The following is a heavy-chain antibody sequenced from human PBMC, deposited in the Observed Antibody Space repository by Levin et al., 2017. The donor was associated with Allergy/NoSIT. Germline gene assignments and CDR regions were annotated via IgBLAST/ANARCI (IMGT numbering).Heavy chain of an antibody. Sequence: GSLRLSCAVYGGSFSGYYWSWIRQPPGKGLEWIGEINHSGSTNYNPSLKSRVTISVDTSKNQFSLKLSSVTAADTAVYYCASRYCSSTSCYARPQYFQHWGQGTLVTVSS. CDR2: INHSGST. D-gene: IGHD2-2*01. J-gene: IGHJ1*01. CDR1: GGSFSGYY. CDR3: ASRYCSSTSCYARPQYFQH. V-gene: IGHV4-34*01.